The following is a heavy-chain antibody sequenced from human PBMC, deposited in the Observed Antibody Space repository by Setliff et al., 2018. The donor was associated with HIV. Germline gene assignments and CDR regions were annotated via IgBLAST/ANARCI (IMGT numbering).Heavy chain of an antibody. CDR2: INPKSGGT. J-gene: IGHJ6*02. V-gene: IGHV1-2*06. CDR1: GYTFTTYG. D-gene: IGHD3-10*01. CDR3: ARNFGLSPSGKYYYYYGMDI. Sequence: ASVKVSCKASGYTFTTYGVNWVRQAPGQGPEWLGRINPKSGGTRYAQKFQGRVTMTRDTSINAAYVELRSLRSDDTAVYYCARNFGLSPSGKYYYYYGMDIWGQGTTVTAP.